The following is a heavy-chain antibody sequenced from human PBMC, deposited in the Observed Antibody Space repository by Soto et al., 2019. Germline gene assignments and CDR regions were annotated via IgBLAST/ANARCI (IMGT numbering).Heavy chain of an antibody. V-gene: IGHV4-30-2*01. CDR1: GGSLSSGGYS. J-gene: IGHJ4*02. CDR2: ISHSGST. Sequence: PSETLSLTCAVSGGSLSSGGYSWSWIRQPPGKGLEWIGYISHSGSTYYNPTLKSRVTVSVDTSKTQVSLRVRSVTVAETAMYYCVRVVEAATRHTDFDSWGQGIVVTVSS. D-gene: IGHD2-15*01. CDR3: VRVVEAATRHTDFDS.